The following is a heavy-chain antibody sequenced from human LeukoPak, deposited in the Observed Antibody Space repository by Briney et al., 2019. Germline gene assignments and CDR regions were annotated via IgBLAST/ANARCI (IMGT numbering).Heavy chain of an antibody. J-gene: IGHJ4*02. CDR3: ARDPFGAVRGLIPRLDY. CDR2: ISYDGSNK. Sequence: QPGRSLRLSCAASGFTFSSYTVHWVRQAPGKGLEWVAVISYDGSNKSYVDSVKGRFTISRDNSKKTLYLQMNSLRGEDTAVYYCARDPFGAVRGLIPRLDYWGQGTLVIVSS. V-gene: IGHV3-30-3*01. CDR1: GFTFSSYT. D-gene: IGHD3-10*01.